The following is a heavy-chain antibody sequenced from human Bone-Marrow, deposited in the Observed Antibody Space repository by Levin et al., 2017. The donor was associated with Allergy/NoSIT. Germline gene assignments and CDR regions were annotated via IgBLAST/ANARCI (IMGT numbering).Heavy chain of an antibody. CDR2: IGGSDGRP. V-gene: IGHV3-23*01. Sequence: GGSLRLSCAASGFSLSNYAMTWVRQAPGKGLEWVSSIGGSDGRPYYADSVKGRFTVSRDTSKNTLSLQMNSLRAEDTAVYYCAKDQLYCSGGTCYSPWYFDLWGRGTLVIISS. CDR3: AKDQLYCSGGTCYSPWYFDL. D-gene: IGHD2-15*01. J-gene: IGHJ2*01. CDR1: GFSLSNYA.